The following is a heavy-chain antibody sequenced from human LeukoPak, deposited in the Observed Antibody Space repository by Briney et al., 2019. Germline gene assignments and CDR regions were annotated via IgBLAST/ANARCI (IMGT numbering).Heavy chain of an antibody. CDR2: INEDGTKT. CDR1: GLTFSDFW. V-gene: IGHV3-74*01. CDR3: ARDPYGFGESFDY. D-gene: IGHD3-10*01. Sequence: GGSLRLSCAASGLTFSDFWMHWVRQAPGEGLVWVARINEDGTKTNYADSVKGRFTISRDNAENTLFLQMNSLRVEDTAVYYCARDPYGFGESFDYWGLGTLVTVSS. J-gene: IGHJ4*02.